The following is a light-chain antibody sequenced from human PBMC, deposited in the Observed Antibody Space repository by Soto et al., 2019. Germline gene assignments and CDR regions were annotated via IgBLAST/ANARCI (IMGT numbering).Light chain of an antibody. Sequence: QSALTQPASVSGSPGQSITISCTGTSTDVGSYNLVSWYQQHPGKAPKLMIYEVIKWPSGVSHRFSGSKSGNTASLTISGLQAEDEDDYYCCSYAGSSTWVFGGGTKLTVL. J-gene: IGLJ3*02. CDR1: STDVGSYNL. CDR3: CSYAGSSTWV. V-gene: IGLV2-23*02. CDR2: EVI.